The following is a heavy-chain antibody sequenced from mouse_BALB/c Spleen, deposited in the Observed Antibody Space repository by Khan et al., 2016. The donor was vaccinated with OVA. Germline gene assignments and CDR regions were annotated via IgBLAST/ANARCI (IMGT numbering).Heavy chain of an antibody. Sequence: VQLKQSGPELVKPGASVKVSCKASGYSFTDYNMFWVKQSHGKSLEWIGYIDPSNGGTSYTQKFKGKATLTVDKSSSTAFMHLSSLTSEDSAVFYSERTDYYGSSDYFDYWGQGTTLTVSS. CDR3: ERTDYYGSSDYFDY. CDR2: IDPSNGGT. J-gene: IGHJ2*01. V-gene: IGHV1S135*01. CDR1: GYSFTDYN. D-gene: IGHD1-1*01.